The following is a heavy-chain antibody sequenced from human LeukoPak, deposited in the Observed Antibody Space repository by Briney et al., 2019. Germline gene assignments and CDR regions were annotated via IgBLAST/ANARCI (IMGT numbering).Heavy chain of an antibody. J-gene: IGHJ5*02. Sequence: GESLKISCRGSGYSFNTYWIGWVRQMPGKGLEWMGIIYPGDSDTRYSPSFQGQVTISADKSISTAYLQWSSLKASDTAMYYCARRGGGYCSSTSCYQSWFDPWGQGTLVTVSS. D-gene: IGHD2-2*01. CDR2: IYPGDSDT. CDR3: ARRGGGYCSSTSCYQSWFDP. CDR1: GYSFNTYW. V-gene: IGHV5-51*01.